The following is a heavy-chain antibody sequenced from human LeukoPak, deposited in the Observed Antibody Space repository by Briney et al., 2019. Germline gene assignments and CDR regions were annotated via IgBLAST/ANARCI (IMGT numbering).Heavy chain of an antibody. D-gene: IGHD6-6*01. V-gene: IGHV3-7*01. J-gene: IGHJ6*03. Sequence: GGSLRLSCAASGFTFSSYWMSWVRQAPGKGLEWVANIKQDGSEKYYVDSVKGRFTISRDNAKNSLYLQMNSLRAEDTAVYYCALEQLEYYMDVWGKGTTVTVSS. CDR2: IKQDGSEK. CDR3: ALEQLEYYMDV. CDR1: GFTFSSYW.